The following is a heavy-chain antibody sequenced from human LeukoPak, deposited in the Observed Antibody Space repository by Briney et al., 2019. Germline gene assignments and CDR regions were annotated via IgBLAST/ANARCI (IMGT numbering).Heavy chain of an antibody. CDR1: GYTFTSYG. J-gene: IGHJ6*02. Sequence: GASVKVSCKASGYTFTSYGISWVRQAPGQGLEWMGWISAYNGNTNYAQKLQGRVTMTTDTSTSTAYMELRSLRSDDTAVYYCARDPPHPPYGSGSYYRPYYYYYYGMDVWGQGTTVTVSS. V-gene: IGHV1-18*01. CDR2: ISAYNGNT. D-gene: IGHD3-10*01. CDR3: ARDPPHPPYGSGSYYRPYYYYYYGMDV.